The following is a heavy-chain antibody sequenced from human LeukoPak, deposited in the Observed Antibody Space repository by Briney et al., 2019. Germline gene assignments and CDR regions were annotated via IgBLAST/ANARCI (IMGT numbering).Heavy chain of an antibody. CDR2: INAGNGDT. V-gene: IGHV1-3*01. Sequence: ASVTVSCAASGYIFTTYAMHWVRQAPGQRPEWMGWINAGNGDTKYSQRFRGRVNILRDTSASTAYMELSSLRSEDTAVYYCARAGRHYYDSSGYQAAPDYFDYWGQGTLVTVSS. CDR3: ARAGRHYYDSSGYQAAPDYFDY. CDR1: GYIFTTYA. J-gene: IGHJ4*02. D-gene: IGHD3-22*01.